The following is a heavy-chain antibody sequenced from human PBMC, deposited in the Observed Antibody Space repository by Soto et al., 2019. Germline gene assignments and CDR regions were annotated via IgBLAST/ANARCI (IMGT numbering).Heavy chain of an antibody. CDR2: IIPISVTT. CDR3: ARGYCSGGNCYSGMDV. CDR1: GGTFSTHA. J-gene: IGHJ6*02. V-gene: IGHV1-69*01. Sequence: QVQLVQSGAEVKKPGSSVKVSCKASGGTFSTHAIIWVRQAPGHGLEWMGGIIPISVTTYYTQKFPGRVTITADEPTSTAFMELSSLKSDDTAVFYCARGYCSGGNCYSGMDVWGQGTMVTVSS. D-gene: IGHD2-15*01.